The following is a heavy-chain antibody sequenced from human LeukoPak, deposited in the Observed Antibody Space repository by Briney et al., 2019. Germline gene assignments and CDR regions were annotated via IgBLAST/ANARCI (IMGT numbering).Heavy chain of an antibody. V-gene: IGHV3-49*04. CDR1: GFTFGDYA. CDR2: IRSKAYGGTT. D-gene: IGHD3-3*01. CDR3: TWGPLYDFWSGYPDY. J-gene: IGHJ4*02. Sequence: GGSLRLSCTASGFTFGDYAMSWVRQAPGKGLEWVGFIRSKAYGGTTEYAASVKGRFTISRDDSKSIAYLQMNSLKTEDTAVYYCTWGPLYDFWSGYPDYWGQGTLVTVSS.